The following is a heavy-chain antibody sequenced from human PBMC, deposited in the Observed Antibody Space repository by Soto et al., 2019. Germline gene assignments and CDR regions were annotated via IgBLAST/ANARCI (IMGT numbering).Heavy chain of an antibody. Sequence: GGSLRLSCAASGFTFSSYGMHWVRQAPGKGLEWVAVIWYDGSNKYYADSVKGRFTISRDNSKNTLYLQMSSLRAEDTAVYYCARVTTTLVHRFDYWGQGTPVTASS. CDR3: ARVTTTLVHRFDY. J-gene: IGHJ4*02. CDR1: GFTFSSYG. CDR2: IWYDGSNK. D-gene: IGHD4-4*01. V-gene: IGHV3-33*01.